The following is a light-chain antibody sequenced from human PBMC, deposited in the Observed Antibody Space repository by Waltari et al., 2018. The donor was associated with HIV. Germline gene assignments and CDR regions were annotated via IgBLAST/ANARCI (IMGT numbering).Light chain of an antibody. J-gene: IGKJ3*01. CDR2: LAS. CDR1: QSLLHSNGNNY. V-gene: IGKV2-28*01. CDR3: LQSLHTPRFS. Sequence: DIVLTQSPLYLPVTPGESASISCRASQSLLHSNGNNYLAWYVQKPGQSPQLLIYLASHRASGVPERFSGSASGANFTMKISRVEAADVGTYYCLQSLHTPRFSFGPGTKVDI.